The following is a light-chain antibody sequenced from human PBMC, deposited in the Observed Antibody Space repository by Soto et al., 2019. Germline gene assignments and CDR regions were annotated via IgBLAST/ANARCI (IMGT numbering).Light chain of an antibody. Sequence: VVMTQSPAPLSVSPGDRATLSCRASETVSSHLAWYHQKPGQAPRLLMYGASTRATGIPPRFRGSGSGTEFTLTISSLQSEDSGVYYCQKYNNWPLAFGQGTKVEVK. V-gene: IGKV3-15*01. CDR3: QKYNNWPLA. CDR1: ETVSSH. J-gene: IGKJ1*01. CDR2: GAS.